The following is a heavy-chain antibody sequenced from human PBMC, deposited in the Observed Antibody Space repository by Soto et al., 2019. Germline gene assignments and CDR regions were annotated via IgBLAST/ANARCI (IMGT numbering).Heavy chain of an antibody. CDR2: IYWDDDK. J-gene: IGHJ6*02. CDR1: GFSLSTSGVG. V-gene: IGHV2-5*02. Sequence: QITLKESGPTLVKPTQTLTLTCTFSGFSLSTSGVGVGWIRQPPGKALEWLALIYWDDDKRYSPSLKSRLTITKDTSKNRVVLTITNMDPVDTATYCCAHRRGSAWYTRIMYGMDVWGQGTTVTVSS. CDR3: AHRRGSAWYTRIMYGMDV. D-gene: IGHD6-19*01.